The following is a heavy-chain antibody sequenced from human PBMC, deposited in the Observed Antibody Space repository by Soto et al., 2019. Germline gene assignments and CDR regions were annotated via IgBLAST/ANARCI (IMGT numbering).Heavy chain of an antibody. J-gene: IGHJ4*02. D-gene: IGHD3-9*01. Sequence: PSETLSLTCTVSGASISSGGYYWSWLRQRPGKGLEWIGYISYSGSTFYNPSLMSRVSISVDTSKKQFSLSLSSVTAADTAVYYCARDVLTGFDFWGQGTLVTVSS. CDR3: ARDVLTGFDF. V-gene: IGHV4-31*03. CDR2: ISYSGST. CDR1: GASISSGGYY.